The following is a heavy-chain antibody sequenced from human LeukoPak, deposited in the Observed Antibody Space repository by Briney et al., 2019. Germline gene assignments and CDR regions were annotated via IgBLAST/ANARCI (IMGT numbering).Heavy chain of an antibody. CDR1: GFTISTYW. CDR2: IKQDGSEQ. D-gene: IGHD5-18*01. V-gene: IGHV3-7*01. CDR3: ARENTAVPGGDC. Sequence: PGGSLRLSCAASGFTISTYWMSWVRQAPGKGMAWLANIKQDGSEQYYVDSVKGRFAISRDNAKNSVYLQMNGLRAEDTAVYYCARENTAVPGGDCWGQGTLVTVSS. J-gene: IGHJ4*02.